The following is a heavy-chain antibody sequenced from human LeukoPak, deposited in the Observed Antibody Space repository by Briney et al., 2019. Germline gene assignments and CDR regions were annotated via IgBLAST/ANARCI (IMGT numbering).Heavy chain of an antibody. J-gene: IGHJ6*03. Sequence: GGSLRLXCAASGFTFSRHGMHWVRQAPGKGLEWVAFVRYDGSDKYYADSVKGRFSISRDNSDNTLYLQMNSLRAEDTAVYYCAKGPFYCSSNSCPQYYYYMDVWGKGTTVTVSS. CDR3: AKGPFYCSSNSCPQYYYYMDV. D-gene: IGHD2-2*01. CDR2: VRYDGSDK. CDR1: GFTFSRHG. V-gene: IGHV3-30*02.